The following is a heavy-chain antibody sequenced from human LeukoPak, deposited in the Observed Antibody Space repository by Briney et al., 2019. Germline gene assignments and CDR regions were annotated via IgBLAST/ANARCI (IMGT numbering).Heavy chain of an antibody. Sequence: SETLSLTCTVSGGSISSYYWSWIRQPPGKGLEWIGYTYHSGSTYYNPSLKSRVTISVDRSKNQFSLKLSSVTAADTAVYYCARVKVAEYGMDVWGKGTTVTVSS. D-gene: IGHD2-15*01. CDR3: ARVKVAEYGMDV. CDR2: TYHSGST. V-gene: IGHV4-59*12. CDR1: GGSISSYY. J-gene: IGHJ6*04.